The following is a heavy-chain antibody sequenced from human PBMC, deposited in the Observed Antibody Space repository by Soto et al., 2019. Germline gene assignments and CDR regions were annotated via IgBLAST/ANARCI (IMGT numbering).Heavy chain of an antibody. CDR1: GGSISSYY. CDR3: ARGGFRVTSDY. D-gene: IGHD2-21*02. J-gene: IGHJ4*02. Sequence: PSETLSLTCTVSGGSISSYYWSWIRQPPGKGLEWIGYIYYSGSTNYNPSLKSRVTISVDTSKNQFSLKLTSVTAADTAVYYCARGGFRVTSDYWGQGTLVTVS. V-gene: IGHV4-59*01. CDR2: IYYSGST.